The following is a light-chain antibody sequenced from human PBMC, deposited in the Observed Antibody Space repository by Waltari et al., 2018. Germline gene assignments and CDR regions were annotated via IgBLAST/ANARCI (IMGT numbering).Light chain of an antibody. CDR2: GVT. CDR1: TRDVGTYHY. CDR3: TSYGGVNVLGVL. V-gene: IGLV2-8*01. Sequence: SALTPPPPASGSPGQPATIPCAGPTRDVGTYHYAPWCQHHPGKAPKLLIYGVTERLPGVPDRFSGSKSGTTASLTVSGLQADDEADYYCTSYGGVNVLGVLFGGGTKLTVL. J-gene: IGLJ2*01.